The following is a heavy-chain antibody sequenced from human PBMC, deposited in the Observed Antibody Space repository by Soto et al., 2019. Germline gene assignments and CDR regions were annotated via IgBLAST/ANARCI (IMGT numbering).Heavy chain of an antibody. Sequence: QITLKESGPTLVKPTQTLTLTCTFSGFSLSTSGVGVGWIRQPPGKALEWLALIYWDDDKRYSPSLKSRLTITTDTSKTQVVLTMTNMDPVDTATYYCAQVRQQLAFGDYWGQGTLVTVSS. D-gene: IGHD6-13*01. J-gene: IGHJ4*02. CDR3: AQVRQQLAFGDY. V-gene: IGHV2-5*02. CDR1: GFSLSTSGVG. CDR2: IYWDDDK.